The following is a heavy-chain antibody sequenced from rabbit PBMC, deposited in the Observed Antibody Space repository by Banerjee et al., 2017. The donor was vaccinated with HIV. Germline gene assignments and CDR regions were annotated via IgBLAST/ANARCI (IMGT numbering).Heavy chain of an antibody. CDR1: GFDFSSYG. V-gene: IGHV1S47*01. CDR2: IDPVFGST. J-gene: IGHJ4*01. CDR3: ARYGPYDDYGDSYSDYFNL. D-gene: IGHD2-1*01. Sequence: QQQLEESGGGLVKPGGTLTLTCKASGFDFSSYGVSWVRQAPGKGLEWIGYIDPVFGSTYYASWVNGRFTISSHNAQNTLYLQLNSLTAADTATYFCARYGPYDDYGDSYSDYFNLWGQGTLVTVS.